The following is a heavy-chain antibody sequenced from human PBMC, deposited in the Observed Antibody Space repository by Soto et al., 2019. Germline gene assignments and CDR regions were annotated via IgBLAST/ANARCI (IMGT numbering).Heavy chain of an antibody. Sequence: GGSLRLSCAASGFTFSSYSMNWVRQAPGKGLEWVSSISSSSSYIYYADSVKGRFTISRDNAKNSLYLQMNSLRAEDTAVYYCARDEFYYYDSSGYYWAVSDYWGQGTLVTVSS. J-gene: IGHJ4*02. CDR3: ARDEFYYYDSSGYYWAVSDY. CDR2: ISSSSSYI. V-gene: IGHV3-21*01. D-gene: IGHD3-22*01. CDR1: GFTFSSYS.